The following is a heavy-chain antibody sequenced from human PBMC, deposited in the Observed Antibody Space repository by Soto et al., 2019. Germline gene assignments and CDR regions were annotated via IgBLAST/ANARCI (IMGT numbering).Heavy chain of an antibody. CDR1: GDTFSSYA. D-gene: IGHD3-9*01. CDR2: IIPIFGTA. CDR3: ASPVKLLRYFDWSYDAFDI. J-gene: IGHJ3*02. V-gene: IGHV1-69*13. Sequence: SVKVSCKASGDTFSSYAISWVRQAPGQGLEWMGGIIPIFGTANYAQKFQGRVTITADESASTAYMELSSLRSEDTAVYYCASPVKLLRYFDWSYDAFDIWGQGTMVTVSS.